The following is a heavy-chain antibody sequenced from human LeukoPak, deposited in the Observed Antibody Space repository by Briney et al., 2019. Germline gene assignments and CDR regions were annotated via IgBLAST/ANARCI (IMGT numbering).Heavy chain of an antibody. J-gene: IGHJ6*02. CDR2: IYYSGST. D-gene: IGHD2/OR15-2a*01. CDR1: GGSISSYY. CDR3: ARQENIFDGMDV. Sequence: SETLSLTCTVSGGSISSYYWSWIRQPPGKGLEWIGYIYYSGSTNYNPSLKSRVTISVDTSKNQFSLKLSSVTAADTAVYYCARQENIFDGMDVSGQGTTVTVSS. V-gene: IGHV4-59*08.